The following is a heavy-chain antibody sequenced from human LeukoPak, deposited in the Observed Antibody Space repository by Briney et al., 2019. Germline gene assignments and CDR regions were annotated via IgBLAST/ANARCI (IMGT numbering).Heavy chain of an antibody. D-gene: IGHD6-13*01. Sequence: PGGSLRLSCAASALIFSDYWMNWVRQAPGKGLEWVASIKQDGGEKSYVDSVKGRFTISRDNAKNSLYLQMSSLRAEDTAVYYCARDGLAPGLYFDLWGQGTPVTVSS. V-gene: IGHV3-7*01. J-gene: IGHJ4*01. CDR3: ARDGLAPGLYFDL. CDR2: IKQDGGEK. CDR1: ALIFSDYW.